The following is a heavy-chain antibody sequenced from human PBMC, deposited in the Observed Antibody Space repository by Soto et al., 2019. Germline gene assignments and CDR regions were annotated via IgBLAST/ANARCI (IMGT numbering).Heavy chain of an antibody. CDR3: AREQWLVVRDYYYYYGMDV. J-gene: IGHJ6*02. D-gene: IGHD6-19*01. Sequence: PSETLSLTCTVSGGSISDNYWSWIRQPPGKGLEWLGYIYYSGSTNYNPALKSRVTMSVDTSKNQVSLKLRSVTAADAAVYYCAREQWLVVRDYYYYYGMDVWGQGSTVTVSS. CDR1: GGSISDNY. V-gene: IGHV4-59*01. CDR2: IYYSGST.